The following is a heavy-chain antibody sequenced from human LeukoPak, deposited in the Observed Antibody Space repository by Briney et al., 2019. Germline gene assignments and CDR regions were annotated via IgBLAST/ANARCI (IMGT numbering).Heavy chain of an antibody. J-gene: IGHJ4*02. V-gene: IGHV3-64*01. D-gene: IGHD1-26*01. CDR3: AREPEWGATDY. CDR1: GFTFSSYA. CDR2: ISSNGGST. Sequence: GGSLRLSCAASGFTFSSYAMHCVRQAPGKGLEYVSAISSNGGSTYYANSVKGRFSISRDNSKNTLYLQMGSLRAEDMAVYYCAREPEWGATDYWGQGTLVTVSS.